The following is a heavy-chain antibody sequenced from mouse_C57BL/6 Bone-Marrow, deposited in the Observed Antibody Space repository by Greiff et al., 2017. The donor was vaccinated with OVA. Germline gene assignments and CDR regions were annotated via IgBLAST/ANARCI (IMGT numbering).Heavy chain of an antibody. CDR3: ARQVGYGSAMDY. CDR2: ISSGGSYT. V-gene: IGHV5-6*02. J-gene: IGHJ4*01. Sequence: EVKLVESGGDLVKPGGSLKLSCAASGFTFSSYGMSWVRQTPDKRLEWVATISSGGSYTYYPDSVKGRFTISRDNAKNTLYLQMSSLKSEDTAMYYCARQVGYGSAMDYWGQGTSVTVSS. D-gene: IGHD1-1*01. CDR1: GFTFSSYG.